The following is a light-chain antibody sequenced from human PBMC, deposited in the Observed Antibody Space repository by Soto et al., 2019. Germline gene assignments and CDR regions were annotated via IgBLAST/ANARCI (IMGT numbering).Light chain of an antibody. J-gene: IGKJ1*01. V-gene: IGKV1-17*01. CDR2: SAS. CDR1: QGSRQD. Sequence: DIQNTPSPSSLSASVGDSVTISCRTSQGSRQDLAWYPQKPGKAPKGLISSASSLHRGVPSRLSGSGSGTDFTLTTSSLQSEDFATYYCLQYNSYPRTFGLGTKVEIK. CDR3: LQYNSYPRT.